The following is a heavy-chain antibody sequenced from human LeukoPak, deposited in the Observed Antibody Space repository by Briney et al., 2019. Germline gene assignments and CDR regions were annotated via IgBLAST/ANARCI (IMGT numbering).Heavy chain of an antibody. V-gene: IGHV3-30*03. CDR2: ILHDGTNK. Sequence: GGSLRLSCESSGFTFSSYGMHWVRQAPGKGLEWVAVILHDGTNKYADSVKGRFTISRDNSKNTLYLQMIRLRVEDTAVYYCARGLMLRGVADYWGQGTLVTVSS. J-gene: IGHJ4*02. CDR3: ARGLMLRGVADY. CDR1: GFTFSSYG. D-gene: IGHD3-10*01.